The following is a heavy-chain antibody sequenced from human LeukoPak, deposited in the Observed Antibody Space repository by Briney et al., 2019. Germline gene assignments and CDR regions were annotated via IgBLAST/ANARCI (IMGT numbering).Heavy chain of an antibody. CDR1: GGSFSGYY. D-gene: IGHD4-17*01. J-gene: IGHJ4*02. Sequence: SETLSLTCAVYGGSFSGYYWIWIRQPPGKGLEWIGYIYYSGSTNYNPSLKSRVSISVDTSKNQFSLKLSSVTAADTAVYYCARTGSTVTMLYPFDHWGQGTLVTVSS. CDR2: IYYSGST. V-gene: IGHV4-59*01. CDR3: ARTGSTVTMLYPFDH.